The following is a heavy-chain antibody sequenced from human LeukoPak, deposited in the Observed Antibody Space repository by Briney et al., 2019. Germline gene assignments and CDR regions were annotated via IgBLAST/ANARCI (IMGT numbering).Heavy chain of an antibody. CDR1: GGSISSYY. CDR2: IYYSGST. D-gene: IGHD2-2*01. V-gene: IGHV4-59*01. Sequence: TSETLSLTCTVSGGSISSYYWSWIRQPPGKGLEWIGYIYYSGSTNYNPSLKSRVTISVDTSKNQFSLKLSSVTAADTAVYYCARVYCSSTSCGYYYYMDVWGKGTTVTVSS. CDR3: ARVYCSSTSCGYYYYMDV. J-gene: IGHJ6*03.